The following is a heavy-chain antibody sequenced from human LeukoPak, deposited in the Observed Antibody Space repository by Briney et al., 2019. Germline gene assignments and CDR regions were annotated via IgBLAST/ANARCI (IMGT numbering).Heavy chain of an antibody. Sequence: GGSLRLSCAASGFTFSDYYMSWIRQAPGKGLEWVSYISSSGSTIYYADSVKGRFTISRDNAKNSLYLQMSSLRAEDTAVYYCARGMTYYYDSSGPSDYWGQGTLVTVSS. J-gene: IGHJ4*02. D-gene: IGHD3-22*01. CDR1: GFTFSDYY. CDR2: ISSSGSTI. CDR3: ARGMTYYYDSSGPSDY. V-gene: IGHV3-11*01.